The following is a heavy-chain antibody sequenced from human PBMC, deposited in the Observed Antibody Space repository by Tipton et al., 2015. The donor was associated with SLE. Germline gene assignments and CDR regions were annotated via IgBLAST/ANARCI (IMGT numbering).Heavy chain of an antibody. CDR1: GGSVTTYY. CDR2: IYHTGGT. D-gene: IGHD5-12*01. V-gene: IGHV4-59*02. Sequence: TLSLTCTISGGSVTTYYWSWIRQPPGKALEWIGYIYHTGGTNSNPSLKSRVTISLDTSKNQFSLKLTSVTAADTAVYYCARGFRGYDLNWGQGTLVTVSS. J-gene: IGHJ4*02. CDR3: ARGFRGYDLN.